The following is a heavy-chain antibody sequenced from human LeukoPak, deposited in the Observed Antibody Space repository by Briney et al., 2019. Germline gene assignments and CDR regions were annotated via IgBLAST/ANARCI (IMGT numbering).Heavy chain of an antibody. CDR2: INPYSGGT. V-gene: IGHV1-2*02. CDR3: ATQYYYDSSGYPSA. D-gene: IGHD3-22*01. CDR1: GYTFTGYY. Sequence: ASVKDSCKASGYTFTGYYMHWVRQAPGQGLEWMGWINPYSGGTNYAQKFQGRVTMTRDTSISTAYMDLSRLRSDNTALYYCATQYYYDSSGYPSAWGQGTLVTVSS. J-gene: IGHJ5*02.